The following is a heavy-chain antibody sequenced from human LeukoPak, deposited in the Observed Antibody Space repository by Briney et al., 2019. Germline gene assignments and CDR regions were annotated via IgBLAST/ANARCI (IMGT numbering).Heavy chain of an antibody. CDR1: GGTFSSYA. CDR2: IIPILGIA. Sequence: SVKVSCKASGGTFSSYAISWVRQAPGQGLEWMGRIIPILGIANYAQKFQGRVTITADKSTSTAYMELSSLRSEDTAVYYCASQDTYYYDSSGLPAAFDIWGQGTMVTVSS. CDR3: ASQDTYYYDSSGLPAAFDI. D-gene: IGHD3-22*01. V-gene: IGHV1-69*04. J-gene: IGHJ3*02.